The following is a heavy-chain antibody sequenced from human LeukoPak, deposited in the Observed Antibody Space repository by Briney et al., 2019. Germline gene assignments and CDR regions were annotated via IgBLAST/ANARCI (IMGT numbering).Heavy chain of an antibody. CDR2: ITPFNGNT. D-gene: IGHD1-1*01. Sequence: GASVKVSCKASGYTFTSYAMNWVRQAPGQALEWMGWITPFNGNTNYAQKFQDRVTITRDRSMSTAYMELSSLRSEDTAMYYCASFELGTTGEDAFDIWGQGTMVTVSS. V-gene: IGHV1-45*02. CDR1: GYTFTSYA. J-gene: IGHJ3*02. CDR3: ASFELGTTGEDAFDI.